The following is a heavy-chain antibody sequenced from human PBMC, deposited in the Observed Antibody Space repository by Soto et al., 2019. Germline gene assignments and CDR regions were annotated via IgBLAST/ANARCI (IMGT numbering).Heavy chain of an antibody. CDR1: GGSFSGYY. J-gene: IGHJ4*02. Sequence: SETLSLTCAVYGGSFSGYYWSWIRQPPGKGLEWIGEINHSGSTNYNPSLKSRVTISVDTSKNQFSLKLSSVTAADTAAYYCARGGSVTYDFWSGYKSPFDYWGQGTLVTVSS. CDR3: ARGGSVTYDFWSGYKSPFDY. CDR2: INHSGST. V-gene: IGHV4-34*01. D-gene: IGHD3-3*01.